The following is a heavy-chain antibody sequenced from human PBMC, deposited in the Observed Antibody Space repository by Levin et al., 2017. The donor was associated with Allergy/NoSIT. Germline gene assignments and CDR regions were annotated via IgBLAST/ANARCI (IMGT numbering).Heavy chain of an antibody. CDR2: IYYSGST. Sequence: SETLSLTCTVSGGSISSGDYYWSWIRQPPGTGLEWIGYIYYSGSTYYNPSLKSRVTISVDTSKNQFSLKLSSVTAADTAVYYCARGVPLGAFDYWGQGTLVTVSS. CDR1: GGSISSGDYY. V-gene: IGHV4-30-4*01. CDR3: ARGVPLGAFDY. J-gene: IGHJ4*02. D-gene: IGHD7-27*01.